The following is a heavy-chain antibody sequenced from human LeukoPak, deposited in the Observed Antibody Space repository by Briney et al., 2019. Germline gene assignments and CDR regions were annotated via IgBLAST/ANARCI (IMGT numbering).Heavy chain of an antibody. CDR2: INHSGST. J-gene: IGHJ4*02. CDR3: ARGQGYSYGYYFDY. V-gene: IGHV4-34*01. Sequence: PSETLSLTCAVYGGSSSGYYWSWIRQPPGKGLEWIGEINHSGSTNYNPSLKSRVTISVDTSKNQFSLKLSSVTAADTAVYYCARGQGYSYGYYFDYWGQGTLVTVSS. CDR1: GGSSSGYY. D-gene: IGHD5-18*01.